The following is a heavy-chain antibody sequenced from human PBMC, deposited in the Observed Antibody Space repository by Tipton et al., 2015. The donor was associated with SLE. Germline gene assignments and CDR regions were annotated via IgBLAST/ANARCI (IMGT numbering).Heavy chain of an antibody. J-gene: IGHJ4*02. CDR1: GGSFSGFY. CDR2: INHSGST. V-gene: IGHV4-34*01. CDR3: ASDNYVFDY. D-gene: IGHD4-11*01. Sequence: TLSLTCAVYGGSFSGFYWNWIRQPPGKGLEWIGEINHSGSTNYNPSLKSRVTISVDRSKNQFSLKLSSVTAADTAVYYCASDNYVFDYWGQGTLVTVSS.